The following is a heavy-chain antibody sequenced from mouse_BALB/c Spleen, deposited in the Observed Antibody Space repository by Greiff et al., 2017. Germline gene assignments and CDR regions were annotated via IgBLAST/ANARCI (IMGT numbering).Heavy chain of an antibody. CDR2: IWAGGST. J-gene: IGHJ4*01. Sequence: VQLQQSGPGLVAPSQSLSITCTASGFSLTSYGVHWVRQPPGKGLEWLGVIWAGGSTNYNSALMSRLSISKDNSKSQIILKMDSLQTDDTAMYYCARDGGNYVSYAMDYWGQGTSVTVSS. CDR1: GFSLTSYG. V-gene: IGHV2-9*02. CDR3: ARDGGNYVSYAMDY. D-gene: IGHD2-1*01.